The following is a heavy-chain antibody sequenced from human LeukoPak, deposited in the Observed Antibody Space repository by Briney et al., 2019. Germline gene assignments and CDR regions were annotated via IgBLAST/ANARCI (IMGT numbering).Heavy chain of an antibody. CDR2: INPSGGST. D-gene: IGHD3-22*01. J-gene: IGHJ4*02. V-gene: IGHV1-46*01. Sequence: ASVKVSCKASGYTFTSYYMHWVRQAPGQGLEWMGIINPSGGSTSYAQKFQGRVTMTRDTSTSTVYMELSSLRSEDTAVYYCARDAGTYYYDNSGYSPAYWGQGTLVTVSS. CDR1: GYTFTSYY. CDR3: ARDAGTYYYDNSGYSPAY.